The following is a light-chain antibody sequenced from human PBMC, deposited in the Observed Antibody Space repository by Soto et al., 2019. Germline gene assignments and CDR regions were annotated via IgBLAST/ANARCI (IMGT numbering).Light chain of an antibody. V-gene: IGKV3-20*01. CDR2: GAS. Sequence: EIVLTQSPATLSLSPGERATLSCRASQSVTSYVAWYQHKPGQAPRLLIYGASFRATGISDRFSGRGSGTDFTLSISRLEPEDSAVYYCQQYVTSPRTFGLGTKVDI. CDR3: QQYVTSPRT. CDR1: QSVTSY. J-gene: IGKJ1*01.